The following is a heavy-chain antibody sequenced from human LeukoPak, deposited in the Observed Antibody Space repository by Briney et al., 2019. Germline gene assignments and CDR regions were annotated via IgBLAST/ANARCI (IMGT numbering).Heavy chain of an antibody. CDR1: EYTFTSYY. D-gene: IGHD6-6*01. Sequence: ASVKVSCKASEYTFTSYYMHWVRQGPGQGLEWMGIINPSGGSTSYAQKFQGRVTMTRDTSTNTVYMELSSLRSEDTAVYYCARGASSIAALNPFWYFDLWGRGTLVTVSS. CDR2: INPSGGST. CDR3: ARGASSIAALNPFWYFDL. V-gene: IGHV1-46*01. J-gene: IGHJ2*01.